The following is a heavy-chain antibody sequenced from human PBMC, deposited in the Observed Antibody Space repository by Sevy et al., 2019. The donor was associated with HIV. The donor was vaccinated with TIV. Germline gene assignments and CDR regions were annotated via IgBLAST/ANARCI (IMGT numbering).Heavy chain of an antibody. D-gene: IGHD3-16*01. Sequence: SETLSLTCTVSGGSISPYFWAWIRQPAGKQLEWIGRISSSGITNSNPSLKSRVTMSIDTSKNDFSLKLSSVTAADTAFYYCARDDLETGGCNWFDLWGQGTLVTVSS. CDR3: ARDDLETGGCNWFDL. CDR2: ISSSGIT. CDR1: GGSISPYF. J-gene: IGHJ5*02. V-gene: IGHV4-4*07.